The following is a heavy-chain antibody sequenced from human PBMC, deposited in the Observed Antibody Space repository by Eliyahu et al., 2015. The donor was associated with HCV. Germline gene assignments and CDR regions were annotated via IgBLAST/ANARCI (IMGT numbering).Heavy chain of an antibody. CDR3: ARGSDS. CDR1: GFTFRNYW. V-gene: IGHV3-74*01. Sequence: EVQLVESGGGLVQPXWSLRLXCAASGFTFRNYWMYWVRQAPGMGLVWVSRINWDGGITGYADSVKGRFTVSRDNAKNTLDLQMNNLRVDDTAVYFCARGSDSWGQGTVVTVSS. J-gene: IGHJ4*02. CDR2: INWDGGIT.